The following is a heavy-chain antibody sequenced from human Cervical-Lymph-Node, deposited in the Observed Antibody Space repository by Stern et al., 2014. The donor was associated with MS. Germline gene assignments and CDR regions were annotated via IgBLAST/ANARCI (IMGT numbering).Heavy chain of an antibody. Sequence: VQLLESGGGVVQPGRSLRLSCAASGFTFSSYAFHWVRQAPGKGLEWVAVISFDGSNKYYADSVKGRFTISRDHSKNTLYLQMNSLRAEDTAVYYCARDRGPLAEYFFVYWGQGTLVTVSS. J-gene: IGHJ4*02. V-gene: IGHV3-30*01. D-gene: IGHD2/OR15-2a*01. CDR1: GFTFSSYA. CDR3: ARDRGPLAEYFFVY. CDR2: ISFDGSNK.